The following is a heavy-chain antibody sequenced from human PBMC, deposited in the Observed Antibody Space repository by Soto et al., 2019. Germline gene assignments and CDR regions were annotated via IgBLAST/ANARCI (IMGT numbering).Heavy chain of an antibody. J-gene: IGHJ3*02. D-gene: IGHD3-9*01. CDR2: IYYSGST. CDR1: GGSISSYY. Sequence: SETLALTCTASGGSISSYYWSWIRQPPGKGLEWIGYIYYSGSTNYNPSLKSRVTISVDTSKNQFSLKLSSVTAADTAVYYCARDPTYYEILTGYGAFDIWGQGTMVTVSS. V-gene: IGHV4-59*01. CDR3: ARDPTYYEILTGYGAFDI.